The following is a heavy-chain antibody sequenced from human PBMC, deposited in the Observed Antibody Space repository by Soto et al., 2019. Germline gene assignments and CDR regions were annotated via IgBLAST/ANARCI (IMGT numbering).Heavy chain of an antibody. V-gene: IGHV4-30-4*01. J-gene: IGHJ5*02. Sequence: QVQLQESGPGLVKPSQTLSLTCTVSGGSISSGDYYWSWIRQPPGKGLEWIGYIYYSGSTYYNPSLKSRVTISVDTSKNQFSLKLSSVTAADTAVYYCARSLFPRATLTNWFDPWGQGTLVTVSS. CDR2: IYYSGST. D-gene: IGHD1-26*01. CDR3: ARSLFPRATLTNWFDP. CDR1: GGSISSGDYY.